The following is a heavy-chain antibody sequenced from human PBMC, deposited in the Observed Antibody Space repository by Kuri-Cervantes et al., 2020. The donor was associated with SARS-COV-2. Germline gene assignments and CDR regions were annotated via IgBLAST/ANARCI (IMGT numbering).Heavy chain of an antibody. V-gene: IGHV1-69*13. CDR2: IIPYFGTP. D-gene: IGHD6-13*01. CDR1: GGTFTTYG. Sequence: SVKVSCKASGGTFTTYGFTGVRQAPGQGLEWMGGIIPYFGTPNYARKFEGRVTITADESTSTAHKELSSLRSEDAAVCYWARGGWGSSWPLPSYYYMDVWGKGTTVTVSS. J-gene: IGHJ6*03. CDR3: ARGGWGSSWPLPSYYYMDV.